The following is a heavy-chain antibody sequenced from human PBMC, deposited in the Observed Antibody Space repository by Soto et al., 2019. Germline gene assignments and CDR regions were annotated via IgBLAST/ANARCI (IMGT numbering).Heavy chain of an antibody. Sequence: SETLSLTCTVSGGSISSGDYYWTWLRQPPGKGLEWIGYSFYSGTPYYNPSLKSRVSISGDTSKNQFSLELSSVTAADTAVYYCATTNGAYSYDSVSWGQGTLVTVSS. CDR1: GGSISSGDYY. J-gene: IGHJ5*02. CDR2: SFYSGTP. V-gene: IGHV4-30-4*01. D-gene: IGHD3-16*01. CDR3: ATTNGAYSYDSVS.